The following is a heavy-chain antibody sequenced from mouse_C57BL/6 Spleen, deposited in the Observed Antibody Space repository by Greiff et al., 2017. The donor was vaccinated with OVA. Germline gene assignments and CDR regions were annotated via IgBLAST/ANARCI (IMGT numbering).Heavy chain of an antibody. Sequence: QVQLQQSGAELVKPGASVKLSCKASGYTFTSYWMQWVKQRPGQGLEWIGEIDPSDSYTNYNQKFKGKATLTVDTSSSTAYMQLSSLTSEDSAVYDCVRSGNGSSYVNFDYWGEGATLTVSS. D-gene: IGHD1-1*01. J-gene: IGHJ2*01. CDR1: GYTFTSYW. CDR3: VRSGNGSSYVNFDY. V-gene: IGHV1-50*01. CDR2: IDPSDSYT.